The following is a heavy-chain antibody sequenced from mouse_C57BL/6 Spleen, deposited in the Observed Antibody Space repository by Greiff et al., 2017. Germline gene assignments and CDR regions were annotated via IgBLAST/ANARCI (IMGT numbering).Heavy chain of an antibody. CDR2: IDPSDSYS. Sequence: QVQLQQPGAELVMPGASVKLSCKASGYTFPSSWMHWVKQRPGQGLEWIGEIDPSDSYSNYNQKFKGKSTLTVDKSSSTAYMQLSSLTSEDSAVYYCARSRAAQARNYFDYWGQGTTLTVSS. V-gene: IGHV1-69*01. J-gene: IGHJ2*01. CDR1: GYTFPSSW. D-gene: IGHD3-2*02. CDR3: ARSRAAQARNYFDY.